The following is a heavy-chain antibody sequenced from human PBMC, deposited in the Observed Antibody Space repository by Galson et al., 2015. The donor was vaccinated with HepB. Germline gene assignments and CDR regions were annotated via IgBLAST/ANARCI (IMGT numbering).Heavy chain of an antibody. V-gene: IGHV3-30*02. CDR1: GFTFSSYA. J-gene: IGHJ6*02. CDR3: AAPASSSSWFLYYYGMDV. Sequence: SLRLSCAASGFTFSSYAMHWVRQAPGKGLEWVAFIRYDGSNKYYADSVKGRFTISRDKSKNTLYLQMNSLRAEDTAVYYCAAPASSSSWFLYYYGMDVWGQGTTVTVSS. D-gene: IGHD6-13*01. CDR2: IRYDGSNK.